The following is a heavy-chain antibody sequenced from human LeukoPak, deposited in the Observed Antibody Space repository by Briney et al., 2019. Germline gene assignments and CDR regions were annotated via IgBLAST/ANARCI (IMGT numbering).Heavy chain of an antibody. J-gene: IGHJ3*02. CDR1: GFTFSDYY. Sequence: GGSLRLSCAASGFTFSDYYMSWIRQAPGKGLEWVSYISSSGSTIYYADSVKGRFTISRDNSKNTLYLQMNSLRAEDTAVYYCAKAAVLLWFGDAFDIWGQGTMVTVSS. CDR3: AKAAVLLWFGDAFDI. V-gene: IGHV3-11*01. D-gene: IGHD3-10*01. CDR2: ISSSGSTI.